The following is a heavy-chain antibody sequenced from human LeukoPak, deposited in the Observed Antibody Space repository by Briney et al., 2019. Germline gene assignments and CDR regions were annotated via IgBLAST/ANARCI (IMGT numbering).Heavy chain of an antibody. D-gene: IGHD6-13*01. J-gene: IGHJ4*02. CDR3: ARALAAAGPFDY. Sequence: PGGSLRLSCAASGFTFSSYWMHWVRQAPGKGLVWVSRINTDGSSTSYADSVKGRFTISRDNAKNTLYLQMNSLRAEDTAVYYCARALAAAGPFDYWGQGTLVTVSS. CDR1: GFTFSSYW. CDR2: INTDGSST. V-gene: IGHV3-74*01.